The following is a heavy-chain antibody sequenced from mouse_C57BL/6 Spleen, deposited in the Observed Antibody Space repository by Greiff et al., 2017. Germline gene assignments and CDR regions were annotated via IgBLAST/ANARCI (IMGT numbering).Heavy chain of an antibody. V-gene: IGHV5-4*03. CDR1: GFTFSSYA. CDR2: ISDGGSYT. D-gene: IGHD2-4*01. CDR3: ARVGDYDGRFWYFDV. Sequence: EVKLVESGGGLVKPGGSLKLSCAASGFTFSSYAMSWVRQTPEKRLEWVATISDGGSYTYYPDNVKGRFTISRDNAKNNLYLQMSHLKSEDTAMYYCARVGDYDGRFWYFDVWGTGTTVTGSS. J-gene: IGHJ1*03.